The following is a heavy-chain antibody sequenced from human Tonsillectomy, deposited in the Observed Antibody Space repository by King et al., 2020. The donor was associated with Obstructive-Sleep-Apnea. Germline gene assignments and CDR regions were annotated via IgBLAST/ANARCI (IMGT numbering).Heavy chain of an antibody. CDR1: NGSLNSYY. J-gene: IGHJ4*02. D-gene: IGHD4-23*01. Sequence: VQLQQWGAGVLKPSETLTLTCAVSNGSLNSYYWIWIRQPPGQGLECVGEINRSGTTYYSPSLESRVTISVDTSKNQFSLRLRSVTAADSAVYFCARRRTPRWYLDYWRQGTLVTVPS. V-gene: IGHV4-34*01. CDR3: ARRRTPRWYLDY. CDR2: INRSGTT.